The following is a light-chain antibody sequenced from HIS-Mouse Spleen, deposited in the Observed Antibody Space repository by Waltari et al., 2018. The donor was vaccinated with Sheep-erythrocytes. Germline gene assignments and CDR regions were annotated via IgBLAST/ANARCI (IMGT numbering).Light chain of an antibody. CDR1: SSDVGGYYY. Sequence: QSALTQPPSVSGSPGQSATISCTGTSSDVGGYYYLSWYQQHPGKAPKLMIYDVSKRPSGVPDRFSGSKSGNTASLTISGLQAEDEADYYCCSYAGSYNHVFATGTKVTVL. CDR3: CSYAGSYNHV. J-gene: IGLJ1*01. CDR2: DVS. V-gene: IGLV2-11*02.